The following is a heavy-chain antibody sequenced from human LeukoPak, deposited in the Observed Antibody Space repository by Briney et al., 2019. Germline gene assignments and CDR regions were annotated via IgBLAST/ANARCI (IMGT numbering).Heavy chain of an antibody. CDR2: IYHSGST. CDR3: ARHKDIVVVPAAIGHMDV. CDR1: GYSISSGYY. Sequence: SETLSLTCAVSGYSISSGYYWGWIRQPPGKGLAWMGSIYHSGSTYYNPSLKSRVTISVDTSKNQFSLKLSSVTAADTAVYDCARHKDIVVVPAAIGHMDVWGKGTTVTVSS. J-gene: IGHJ6*03. V-gene: IGHV4-38-2*01. D-gene: IGHD2-2*02.